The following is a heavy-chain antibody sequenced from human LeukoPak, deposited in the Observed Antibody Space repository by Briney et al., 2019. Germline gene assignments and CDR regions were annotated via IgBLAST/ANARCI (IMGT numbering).Heavy chain of an antibody. D-gene: IGHD6-13*01. CDR3: ARGSYNSKWN. V-gene: IGHV6-1*01. CDR1: VDTVSSNSAA. CDR2: TYYRSKWYY. J-gene: IGHJ4*02. Sequence: SQTLSLTCAISVDTVSSNSAAWSWIRQSPSRGLEWLGRTYYRSKWYYDYAVSVQSRITINPDTSKNQFSLHLTSVTTEDTAVYYCARGSYNSKWNWGQGTLVIVSS.